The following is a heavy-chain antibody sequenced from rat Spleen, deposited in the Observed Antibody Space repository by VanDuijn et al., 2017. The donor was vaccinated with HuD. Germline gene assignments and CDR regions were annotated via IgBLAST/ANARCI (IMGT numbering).Heavy chain of an antibody. D-gene: IGHD1-2*01. CDR3: ARHGFVYSSYSLFAY. J-gene: IGHJ3*01. CDR2: ISPTGGST. Sequence: EVQLVESGGGLVQPGRSLKLSCAASGFTFSDYNMAWVRQAPKKGLEWVASISPTGGSTYYRDSVKGRFTISRDNAENTVYLQMDSLRSEDTATYYCARHGFVYSSYSLFAYWGQGTLVTVSS. V-gene: IGHV5-7*01. CDR1: GFTFSDYN.